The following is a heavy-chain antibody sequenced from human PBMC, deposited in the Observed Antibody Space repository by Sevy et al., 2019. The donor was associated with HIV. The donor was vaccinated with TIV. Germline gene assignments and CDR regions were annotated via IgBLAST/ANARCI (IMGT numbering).Heavy chain of an antibody. Sequence: GGSLRLSCAASGFTFSSYSMNWVRQAPGKGLEWVSSITSRSSYRYYADSVKGRFTISRDNAKNSLYLQMNSLRAEDTAVYSCARSWEQQLHDAFDIWGQGTMVTVSS. V-gene: IGHV3-21*01. CDR3: ARSWEQQLHDAFDI. CDR1: GFTFSSYS. D-gene: IGHD6-13*01. J-gene: IGHJ3*02. CDR2: ITSRSSYR.